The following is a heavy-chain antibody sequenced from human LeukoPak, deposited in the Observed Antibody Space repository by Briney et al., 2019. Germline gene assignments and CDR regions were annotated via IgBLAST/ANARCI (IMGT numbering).Heavy chain of an antibody. CDR1: GGSISSGSYY. Sequence: SETLSLTCTVSGGSISSGSYYWSWIRQPAGKGLEWIGRIYTSGSTNYNPSLKSRVTISVDTSKNQFSLKLSSVTAADTAVYYCARADAYSYGRFDFWGPGTQVIVSS. D-gene: IGHD5-18*01. J-gene: IGHJ4*02. V-gene: IGHV4-61*02. CDR3: ARADAYSYGRFDF. CDR2: IYTSGST.